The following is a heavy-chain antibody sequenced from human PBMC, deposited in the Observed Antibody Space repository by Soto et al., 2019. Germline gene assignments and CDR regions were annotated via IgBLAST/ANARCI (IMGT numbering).Heavy chain of an antibody. CDR2: IYSGGST. Sequence: GGSLRLSCAASGFTVSSNYMSWVRQAPGKGLEWVSVIYSGGSTYYADSVKGRFTISRHNSKNTLYLQMNSLRAEDTAVYDCARSKVEDYYYYGMDVWGQGTTVTVSS. V-gene: IGHV3-53*04. CDR3: ARSKVEDYYYYGMDV. J-gene: IGHJ6*02. CDR1: GFTVSSNY.